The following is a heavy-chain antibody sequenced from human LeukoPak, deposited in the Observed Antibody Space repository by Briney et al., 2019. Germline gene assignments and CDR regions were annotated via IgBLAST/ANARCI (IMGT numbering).Heavy chain of an antibody. CDR1: SGSISSGDYY. CDR2: ISYTGTT. CDR3: ARDSVAVEYIAAFDI. J-gene: IGHJ3*02. Sequence: PSETLSHTCTVSSGSISSGDYYWSWIRQPPGKGLEWIGYISYTGTTYYNPSLKSRVTISEDTSKNLFSLKLNSVTAADTAVYYCARDSVAVEYIAAFDIWGQGTMVTVSS. D-gene: IGHD6-19*01. V-gene: IGHV4-30-4*08.